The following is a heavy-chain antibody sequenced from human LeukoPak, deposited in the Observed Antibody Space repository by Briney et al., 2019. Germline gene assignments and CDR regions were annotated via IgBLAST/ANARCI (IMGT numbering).Heavy chain of an antibody. CDR2: IRYDGSNK. J-gene: IGHJ4*02. V-gene: IGHV3-30*02. CDR3: AKDSGLRGAHSSSWEVFDY. D-gene: IGHD6-13*01. CDR1: GFTLSSYG. Sequence: GGSLRLSCAASGFTLSSYGMHWVRQAPGKGLEWVAFIRYDGSNKYYADSVKGRFTISRDNSKNALYLQMNSLRGEDTAVYYCAKDSGLRGAHSSSWEVFDYWGQGTLVTVSS.